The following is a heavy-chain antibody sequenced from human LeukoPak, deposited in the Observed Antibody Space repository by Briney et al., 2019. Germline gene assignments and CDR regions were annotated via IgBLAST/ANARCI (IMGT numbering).Heavy chain of an antibody. V-gene: IGHV1-18*01. J-gene: IGHJ5*02. CDR3: ARGKGPSSSWYAWFDP. Sequence: ASVKVSCKASGYTFTSYGISWVRQAPGQGLEWMGWINTYNGNTNYAQKLQGRVTMTTDTSTSTAYMDLGSLRSDDTAVYYCARGKGPSSSWYAWFDPWGQGTLVTVSS. CDR2: INTYNGNT. CDR1: GYTFTSYG. D-gene: IGHD6-13*01.